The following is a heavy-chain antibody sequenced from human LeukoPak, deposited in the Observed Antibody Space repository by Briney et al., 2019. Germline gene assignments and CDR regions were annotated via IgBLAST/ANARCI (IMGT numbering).Heavy chain of an antibody. V-gene: IGHV4-59*11. J-gene: IGHJ4*02. CDR1: GDSNSSHY. Sequence: SETLSLTCTVSGDSNSSHYWSWIRQPPGKGLEWIGYIYYSGSTNYNPSLKSRVTISVDTSKNQFSLKLSSVTAADTAVYYCARVNLLRYFDWLRASSSARYYFDYWGQGTLVTVSS. CDR3: ARVNLLRYFDWLRASSSARYYFDY. CDR2: IYYSGST. D-gene: IGHD3-9*01.